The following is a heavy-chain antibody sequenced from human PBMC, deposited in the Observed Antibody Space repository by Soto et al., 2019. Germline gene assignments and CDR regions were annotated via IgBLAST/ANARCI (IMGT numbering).Heavy chain of an antibody. Sequence: QVQLQESGPGLVKPSETLSLTCTVSCDSMTKYYWSWIRQPAGKGLEWIGRIYTSCSTNYNPSLKSRVTMSIYTSKNHFALKLKSSTAADTALYYFARTVGAAYYFDFWGQGALVTVSS. J-gene: IGHJ4*02. D-gene: IGHD1-26*01. CDR2: IYTSCST. V-gene: IGHV4-4*07. CDR1: CDSMTKYY. CDR3: ARTVGAAYYFDF.